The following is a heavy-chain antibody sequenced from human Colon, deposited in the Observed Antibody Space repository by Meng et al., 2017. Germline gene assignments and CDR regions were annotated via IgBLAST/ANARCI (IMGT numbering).Heavy chain of an antibody. CDR1: GDSVSSNSAA. CDR3: ARDWGDVRGGFDF. Sequence: QLPLQHAVPGLVKPSHTLSLPCAISGDSVSSNSAAWNWIRQSPSRGLEWLGRTYYRSKYYNDYALSVKSRITINPDTSKNQFSLQLNSVTPEDTAIYYCARDWGDVRGGFDFWGQGTLVTVSS. V-gene: IGHV6-1*01. J-gene: IGHJ4*02. CDR2: TYYRSKYYN. D-gene: IGHD3-10*02.